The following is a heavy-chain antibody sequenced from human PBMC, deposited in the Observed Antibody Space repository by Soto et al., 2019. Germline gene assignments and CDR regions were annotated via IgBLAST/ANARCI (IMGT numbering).Heavy chain of an antibody. Sequence: EVQLVESGGGLVKPGGSLRLSCAASGFTFSSYSMNWVRQAPGKGLEWVSSISSSSSYIYYADSVKGRFTISRDNAKNSLYLQMNSLRAEDTAVYYCARDWGYSSSWPTPGMDVWGQGTTVTVSS. CDR2: ISSSSSYI. J-gene: IGHJ6*02. CDR1: GFTFSSYS. CDR3: ARDWGYSSSWPTPGMDV. V-gene: IGHV3-21*01. D-gene: IGHD6-13*01.